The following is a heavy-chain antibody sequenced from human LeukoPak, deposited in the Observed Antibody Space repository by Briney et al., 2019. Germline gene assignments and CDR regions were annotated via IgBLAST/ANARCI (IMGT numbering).Heavy chain of an antibody. Sequence: SETLSLTCTVSGGSISSYYWSWIRQPPGKGLEWIGYIYDSGSTNYNPSLKSRVTISVDTSKNQFSLKLSSVTAADTAVYYCARDTNYYGSGSYWFDPWGQGTLVTVSS. CDR3: ARDTNYYGSGSYWFDP. CDR2: IYDSGST. J-gene: IGHJ5*02. CDR1: GGSISSYY. D-gene: IGHD3-10*01. V-gene: IGHV4-59*01.